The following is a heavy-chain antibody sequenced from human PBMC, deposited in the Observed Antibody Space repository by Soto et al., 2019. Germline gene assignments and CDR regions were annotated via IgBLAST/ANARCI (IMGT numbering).Heavy chain of an antibody. CDR3: ARVSIVVVPAAADGAFDI. CDR2: IKQDGSEK. D-gene: IGHD2-2*01. Sequence: PGGSLRLSCAASGFTFSSYWMSWVRQAPGKGLEWVANIKQDGSEKYYVDSVKGRFTISRDNAKNSLYLQMNSLRAEDTAVYYCARVSIVVVPAAADGAFDIWGQGTMVTVSS. V-gene: IGHV3-7*01. J-gene: IGHJ3*02. CDR1: GFTFSSYW.